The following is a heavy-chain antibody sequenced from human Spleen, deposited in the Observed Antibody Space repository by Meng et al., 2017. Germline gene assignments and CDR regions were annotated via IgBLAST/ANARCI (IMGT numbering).Heavy chain of an antibody. V-gene: IGHV1-69*13. J-gene: IGHJ6*02. CDR3: ARDEGPRYSSSTNYYYYGMDV. CDR2: IIPIFGTA. CDR1: GGTFSSYA. D-gene: IGHD6-13*01. Sequence: SVKVSCKASGGTFSSYAISWVRQAPGQGLEWMGGIIPIFGTANYAQKFQGRVTITADESTSTAYMELSSLRSEDTAVYYCARDEGPRYSSSTNYYYYGMDVWGQGTTVTVSS.